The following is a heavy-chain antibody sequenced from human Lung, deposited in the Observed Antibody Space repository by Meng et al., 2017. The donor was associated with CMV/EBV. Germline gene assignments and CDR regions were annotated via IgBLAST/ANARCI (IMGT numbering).Heavy chain of an antibody. V-gene: IGHV3-30*02. CDR2: NRHDGTNQ. CDR1: GFSLSDNA. CDR3: AKGERQFCSSSNCHYQYYGMAV. J-gene: IGHJ6*01. D-gene: IGHD3-3*02. Sequence: AGTLSLXCAVSGFSLSDNAIHWVRQAPDKGMEWVTFNRHDGTNQYYAESVEDQLTISRDNSQSSMYLHMNGLRPEDTAVYYWAKGERQFCSSSNCHYQYYGMAVWGQGNXVNGAS.